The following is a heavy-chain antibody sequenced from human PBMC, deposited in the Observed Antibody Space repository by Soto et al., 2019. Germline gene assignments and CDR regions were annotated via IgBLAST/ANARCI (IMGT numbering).Heavy chain of an antibody. D-gene: IGHD5-12*01. CDR3: AKGSINRPHTVATIRFN. Sequence: GGSLRLSCAASGFTFSSYAMSWVRQAPGKGLEWVSAISGSGGSTYYADSVKGRFTISRDNSKNTLYLQMNSLRAEDTAVYYCAKGSINRPHTVATIRFNWGQGTLVTVS. CDR2: ISGSGGST. J-gene: IGHJ4*02. V-gene: IGHV3-23*01. CDR1: GFTFSSYA.